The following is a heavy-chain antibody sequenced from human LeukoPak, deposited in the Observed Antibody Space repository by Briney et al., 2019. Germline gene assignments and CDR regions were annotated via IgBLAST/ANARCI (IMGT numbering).Heavy chain of an antibody. V-gene: IGHV3-23*01. D-gene: IGHD2-2*01. CDR3: GKRSTSLRGRGNY. CDR1: GFTFD. CDR2: ISAGGNNT. J-gene: IGHJ4*02. Sequence: GGSLRLPCAASGFTFDMGWVRQAPGKGLEWVSVISAGGNNTFYADSVRGRFTISRDNSRNAVDLQMNSLRAEDTAVYYCGKRSTSLRGRGNYWGQGALVTVSS.